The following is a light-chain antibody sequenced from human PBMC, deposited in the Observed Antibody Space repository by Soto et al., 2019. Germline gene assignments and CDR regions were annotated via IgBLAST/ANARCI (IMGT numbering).Light chain of an antibody. CDR1: SSDVGGYNY. V-gene: IGLV2-14*01. CDR3: SSYTSSSTLYV. Sequence: QSALTQPASVSGSPGQSITISCTGTSSDVGGYNYVSWYQQHPGKAPKLMIYEVSNRPSGVSNRFSGSKSGNTASLTISGLQAEDEADYYCSSYTSSSTLYVVGTGTELTVL. CDR2: EVS. J-gene: IGLJ1*01.